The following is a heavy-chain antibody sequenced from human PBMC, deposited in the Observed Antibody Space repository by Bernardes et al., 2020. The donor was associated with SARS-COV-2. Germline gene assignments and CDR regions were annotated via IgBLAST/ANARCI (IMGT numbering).Heavy chain of an antibody. CDR1: GFTFYAYA. J-gene: IGHJ4*01. Sequence: GGSLRLSCAASGFTFYAYAMSWVRQVPGKGLEWVSVLSGSSGTRHYADSVKGRFSIFRDNSKNTVYLQMDSLRAEDAAIYYCVKVAVAGTSDYLDYWGHGTLVTVSS. CDR3: VKVAVAGTSDYLDY. D-gene: IGHD6-19*01. V-gene: IGHV3-23*01. CDR2: LSGSSGTR.